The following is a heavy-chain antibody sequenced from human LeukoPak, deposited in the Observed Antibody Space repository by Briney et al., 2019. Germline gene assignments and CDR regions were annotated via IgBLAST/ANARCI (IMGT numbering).Heavy chain of an antibody. D-gene: IGHD4-17*01. CDR2: ISGSVGST. Sequence: GGSLRLSCATSGFTFSSYAMSWVRQAPGKGLEWVSAISGSVGSTYYADSVKGRFTISRDTSKNTLYLQMNSLRAEDTAVYYCAKAWRGDYIPDYFDYWGQGTLVTVSS. CDR1: GFTFSSYA. CDR3: AKAWRGDYIPDYFDY. J-gene: IGHJ4*02. V-gene: IGHV3-23*01.